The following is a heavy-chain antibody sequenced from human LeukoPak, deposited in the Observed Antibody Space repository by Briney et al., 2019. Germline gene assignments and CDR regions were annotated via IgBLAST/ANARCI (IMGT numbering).Heavy chain of an antibody. CDR2: ISTSSIYI. Sequence: GGSLRLSCAASGFSFSSYCMNWVRQAPAEGLEWVSSISTSSIYIFYVDSVKGRFTISRDNAKTSLYLQMNSLRAEDTAVYYCAREPPFIIGTTFFDYWGQGTLVTVSS. V-gene: IGHV3-21*01. CDR1: GFSFSSYC. D-gene: IGHD1-20*01. CDR3: AREPPFIIGTTFFDY. J-gene: IGHJ4*02.